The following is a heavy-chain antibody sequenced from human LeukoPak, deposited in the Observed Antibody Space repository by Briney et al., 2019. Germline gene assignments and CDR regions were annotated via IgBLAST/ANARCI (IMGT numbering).Heavy chain of an antibody. D-gene: IGHD5-18*01. CDR2: IDSTGST. CDR1: GILVSSNY. V-gene: IGHV3-66*01. CDR3: ATGSGLWSPDY. Sequence: GGSLRLSCVASGILVSSNYMSWVRQAPGKGLEWVSFIDSTGSTYYADSVKGRFTISRDNSRNTLYLQMNSLRVEDTAVYYCATGSGLWSPDYWGQGTLVTVSS. J-gene: IGHJ4*02.